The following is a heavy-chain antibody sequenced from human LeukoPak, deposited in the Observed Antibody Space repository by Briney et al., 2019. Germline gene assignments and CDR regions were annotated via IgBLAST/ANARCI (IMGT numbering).Heavy chain of an antibody. CDR2: KYYRGST. J-gene: IGHJ4*02. CDR3: ARVRSYGFDFDS. D-gene: IGHD5-18*01. CDR1: GVSINTCCYY. V-gene: IGHV4-61*01. Sequence: SETLSLTCDVSGVSINTCCYYWTWIRQPQGKGLEWIGYKYYRGSTRYNSSLRSRLTISLDSSKNQFSLRLTSVTAADTAVYYCARVRSYGFDFDSWGPGTLVIVSS.